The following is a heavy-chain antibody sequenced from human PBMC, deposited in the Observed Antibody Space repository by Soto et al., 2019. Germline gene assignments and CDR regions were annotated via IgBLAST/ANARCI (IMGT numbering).Heavy chain of an antibody. CDR2: INPNSGGT. CDR1: GYTFTGYY. V-gene: IGHV1-2*04. D-gene: IGHD6-6*01. Sequence: GASVKVSCKASGYTFTGYYMHWVRQAPGQGLEWMGWINPNSGGTNYAQKFQGWVTMTRDTSISTAYMELSRLRSEDTAVYYCVRAGDVAALSRKYYFHYWGQGTQVTVSS. J-gene: IGHJ4*02. CDR3: VRAGDVAALSRKYYFHY.